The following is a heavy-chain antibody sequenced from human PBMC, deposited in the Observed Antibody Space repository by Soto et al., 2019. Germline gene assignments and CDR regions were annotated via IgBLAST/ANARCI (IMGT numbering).Heavy chain of an antibody. CDR2: IYYSGTT. V-gene: IGHV4-39*01. Sequence: SETLSLTCTVSGGSITKNSYFWAWLRQPPGKGLEWIGSIYYSGTTYYNPSLKSRVTISVDRSKNQFSLKLSSVTAADTAVYYCARHFSVDYFDYWGQGALVTVSS. CDR3: ARHFSVDYFDY. CDR1: GGSITKNSYF. J-gene: IGHJ4*02.